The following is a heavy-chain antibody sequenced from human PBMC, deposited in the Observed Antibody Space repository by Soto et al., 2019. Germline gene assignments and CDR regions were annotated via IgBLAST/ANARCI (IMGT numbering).Heavy chain of an antibody. CDR3: ASWREVYYYFNY. Sequence: PGGSLRLSCAVSGFPLSNYAMTWVRHSPRKGLEWVASDNTRDYRTFYADSVEGRFTISRDNRKNMLYLQLTSLTVDDTGVYYCASWREVYYYFNYWGQGALVTVSS. J-gene: IGHJ4*02. CDR1: GFPLSNYA. V-gene: IGHV3-23*05. CDR2: DNTRDYRT. D-gene: IGHD1-20*01.